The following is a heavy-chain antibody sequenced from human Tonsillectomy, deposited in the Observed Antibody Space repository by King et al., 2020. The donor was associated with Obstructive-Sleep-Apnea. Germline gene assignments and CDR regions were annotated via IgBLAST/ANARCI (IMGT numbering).Heavy chain of an antibody. J-gene: IGHJ4*02. CDR1: GYSFTNYY. D-gene: IGHD2-15*01. CDR2: VNPRGGNT. CDR3: ATLGGSPAY. V-gene: IGHV1-46*01. Sequence: QLVQSGAEVKKPGASVKVSCKASGYSFTNYYIHWVRQAPGQGLEWKGIVNPRGGNTIYAQKFQGRLTMTRDTSTSTVYMDLSSLRSEDTALYYCATLGGSPAYWGQGTLVTVSS.